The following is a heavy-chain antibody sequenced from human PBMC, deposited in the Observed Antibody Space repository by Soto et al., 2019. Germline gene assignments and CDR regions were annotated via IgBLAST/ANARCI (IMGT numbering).Heavy chain of an antibody. CDR1: GLTFRGYG. CDR3: AANTAMLD. V-gene: IGHV3-74*03. J-gene: IGHJ4*02. D-gene: IGHD2-8*01. Sequence: WGPLRLSWVVSGLTFRGYGRHWVRQVPGKGLVWVARINGDGRDTTYAESAKGRFSVSRDNAANTVFLQMNSLRVDDTAVYYCAANTAMLDWGQGTLVTVSS. CDR2: INGDGRDT.